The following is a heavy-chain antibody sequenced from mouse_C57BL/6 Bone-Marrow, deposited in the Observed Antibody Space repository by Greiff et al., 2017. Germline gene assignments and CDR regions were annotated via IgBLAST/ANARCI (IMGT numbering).Heavy chain of an antibody. V-gene: IGHV14-1*01. Sequence: VQLQQSGAELVRPGASVKLSCTASGFNIKDYYMHWVKQRPEQGLEWIGRIDPEDGDTEYAPKFQGKATMTADPSSNTAYLQLSSLTSEDTAVYYCTTMVRAWFAYWGQGTLVTVSA. CDR1: GFNIKDYY. D-gene: IGHD2-2*01. J-gene: IGHJ3*01. CDR3: TTMVRAWFAY. CDR2: IDPEDGDT.